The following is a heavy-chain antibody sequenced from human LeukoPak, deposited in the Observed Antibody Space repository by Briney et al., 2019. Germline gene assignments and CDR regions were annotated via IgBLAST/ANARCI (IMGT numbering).Heavy chain of an antibody. D-gene: IGHD6-13*01. V-gene: IGHV4-59*01. CDR2: IYYSGST. CDR3: ARDSSSWYSDYYGMDV. CDR1: GGSISSYY. J-gene: IGHJ6*02. Sequence: SSETLSLTCTVSGGSISSYYWSWIRQPPGKGLEWIGYIYYSGSTNYNPSLKSRVTISVDTCKNQFSLKLSSVTAADTAAYYCARDSSSWYSDYYGMDVWGQGTTVTVSS.